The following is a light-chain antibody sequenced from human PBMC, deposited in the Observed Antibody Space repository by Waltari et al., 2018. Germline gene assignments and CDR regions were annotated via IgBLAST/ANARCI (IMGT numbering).Light chain of an antibody. Sequence: SYVLTQPPSVSVAPGETTRITCGGTSIGGKAVHCYQQKPGQAPVLVIYYDRDRPSGIPERFSGSNYGNTATLTISRVEAGDEADYYCQVSDSSSDLVVFGGGTKLTVL. V-gene: IGLV3-21*04. CDR3: QVSDSSSDLVV. CDR2: YDR. J-gene: IGLJ2*01. CDR1: SIGGKA.